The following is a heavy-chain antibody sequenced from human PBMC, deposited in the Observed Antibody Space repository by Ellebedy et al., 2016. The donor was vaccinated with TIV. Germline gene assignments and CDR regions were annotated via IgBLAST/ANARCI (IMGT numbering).Heavy chain of an antibody. CDR1: GYSFTSYW. V-gene: IGHV5-51*01. CDR3: AIRLHMRAFDI. Sequence: GESLKISXKGSGYSFTSYWIGWVRQMPGKGLEWMGIIYPGDSDTRYSPSFQGQVTISADKSVSTAYLQWSSLKASDTATYYCAIRLHMRAFDIWGQGTMVTVSS. CDR2: IYPGDSDT. J-gene: IGHJ3*02. D-gene: IGHD4-11*01.